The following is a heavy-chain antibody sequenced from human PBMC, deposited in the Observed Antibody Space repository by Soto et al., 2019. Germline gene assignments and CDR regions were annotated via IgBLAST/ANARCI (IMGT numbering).Heavy chain of an antibody. CDR2: IYHSGST. Sequence: QLQLQESGSGLVKPSQTLSLTCAVSGGSISSGGYSWSWIRQPPGTGLEWIGDIYHSGSTYYNPSLKSRVTIAVDRSKNQYSLKLSSVTAAGRAVYYCAIGPPVGRWGQGTLVTVSS. V-gene: IGHV4-30-2*01. CDR1: GGSISSGGYS. CDR3: AIGPPVGR. J-gene: IGHJ4*02.